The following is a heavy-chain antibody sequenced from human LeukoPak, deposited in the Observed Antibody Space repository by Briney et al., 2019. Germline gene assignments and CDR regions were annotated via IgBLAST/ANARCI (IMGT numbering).Heavy chain of an antibody. CDR3: ARGVSSGYGYHIVFDY. J-gene: IGHJ4*02. CDR2: IYYSGST. V-gene: IGHV4-39*07. CDR1: GGSISSGTYY. Sequence: SETLSLTCTVSGGSISSGTYYWGWVRQPPGKGLEWIGYIYYSGSTNYNPSLKSRVTISVDTSKNQFSLKLSSVTAADTAVYYCARGVSSGYGYHIVFDYWGQGTLVTVSS. D-gene: IGHD5-18*01.